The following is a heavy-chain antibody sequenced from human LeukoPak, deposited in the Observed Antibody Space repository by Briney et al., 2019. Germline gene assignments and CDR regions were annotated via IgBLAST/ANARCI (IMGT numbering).Heavy chain of an antibody. CDR2: INPNSGGT. V-gene: IGHV1-2*06. J-gene: IGHJ6*03. CDR1: GGTFSSYA. CDR3: ARYTGPIRYFDWTAYYYYYMDV. Sequence: ASVKVSCKASGGTFSSYAINWVRKAPGQGLEWMVRINPNSGGTNYAQKFQGRVTMTRDTSISTAYMELSRLRSDDTAVYYYARYTGPIRYFDWTAYYYYYMDVWGKGTTVTVSS. D-gene: IGHD3-9*01.